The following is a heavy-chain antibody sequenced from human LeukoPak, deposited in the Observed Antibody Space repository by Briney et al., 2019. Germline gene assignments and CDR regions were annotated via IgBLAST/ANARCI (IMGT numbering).Heavy chain of an antibody. CDR1: GGSISSYY. J-gene: IGHJ4*02. D-gene: IGHD3-3*01. CDR2: VYYTGTT. V-gene: IGHV4-59*13. Sequence: PSETLSLTCTVSGGSISSYYWSWLRQTPGKGLEWIGYVYYTGTTNYNPSLQSRVTIRKDTSNNQFSLNLRSVTAADTAVYYCARYMRDSGTYDFDYWGQGTLVTVSS. CDR3: ARYMRDSGTYDFDY.